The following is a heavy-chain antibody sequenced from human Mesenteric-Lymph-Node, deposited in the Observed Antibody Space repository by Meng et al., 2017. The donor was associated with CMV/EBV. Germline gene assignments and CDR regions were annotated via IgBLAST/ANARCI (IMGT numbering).Heavy chain of an antibody. D-gene: IGHD2-2*01. J-gene: IGHJ4*02. CDR2: ISTSGSTI. V-gene: IGHV3-11*04. CDR3: VRFVGYCSVTSCFDF. CDR1: GFTVSSNY. Sequence: GESLKISCAASGFTVSSNYMSWVPQAPGKGLEWVSYISTSGSTINYADSVKGRFTISRDNAKNSLYLQMNSLRAEDTAVYYCVRFVGYCSVTSCFDFWGQGTLVTVSS.